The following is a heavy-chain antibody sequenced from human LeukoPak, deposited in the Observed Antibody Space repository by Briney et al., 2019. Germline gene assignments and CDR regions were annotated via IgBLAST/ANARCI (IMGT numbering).Heavy chain of an antibody. D-gene: IGHD6-13*01. CDR3: ATGYSSSWYLALGMDV. CDR2: ISGSGGST. CDR1: GFTFSSYA. J-gene: IGHJ6*02. V-gene: IGHV3-23*01. Sequence: GGSLRLSCAASGFTFSSYAMSWVRQASGKGLEWVSAISGSGGSTYYADSVKGRFTISRDNSKNTLYLQMNSLRAEDTAVYYCATGYSSSWYLALGMDVWGQGTTVTVSS.